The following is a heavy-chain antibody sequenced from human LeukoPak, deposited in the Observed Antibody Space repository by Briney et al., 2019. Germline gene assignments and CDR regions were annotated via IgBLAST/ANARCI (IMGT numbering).Heavy chain of an antibody. Sequence: PSETLSLTCTVSGGSISSYYWSWIRQPAGKGLEWIGRIYTSGSTNYNPSLKSRVTISVDKSKNQFSLKLSSVTAADTAVYYCASSIVVVVADAFDIWGQGTMVTVSS. CDR2: IYTSGST. V-gene: IGHV4-4*07. D-gene: IGHD2-15*01. CDR3: ASSIVVVVADAFDI. CDR1: GGSISSYY. J-gene: IGHJ3*02.